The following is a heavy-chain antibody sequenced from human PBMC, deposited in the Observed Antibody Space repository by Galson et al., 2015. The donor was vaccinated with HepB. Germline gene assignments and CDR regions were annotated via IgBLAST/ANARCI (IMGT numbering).Heavy chain of an antibody. D-gene: IGHD4-17*01. CDR1: GYTFTDYY. CDR2: VDPEDGET. V-gene: IGHV1-69-2*01. J-gene: IGHJ6*02. Sequence: VKVSCKVSGYTFTDYYMHWVQRAPGKGLEWMGLVDPEDGETIYAEKFQGRVTITADTSTDTAYMELSSLRSEDTAVYYCATLEGPTVTTNGMDVWGQGTTVTVSS. CDR3: ATLEGPTVTTNGMDV.